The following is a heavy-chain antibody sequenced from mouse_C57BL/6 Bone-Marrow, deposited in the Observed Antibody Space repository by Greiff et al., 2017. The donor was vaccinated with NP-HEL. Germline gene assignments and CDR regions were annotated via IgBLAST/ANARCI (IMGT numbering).Heavy chain of an antibody. J-gene: IGHJ3*01. CDR2: ISSGGSYT. D-gene: IGHD1-1*01. Sequence: EVMLVESGGDLVKPGGSLKLSCAASGFTFSSYGMSWVRQTPDKRLEWVATISSGGSYTYYPDSVKGRFTISRDKAKNTLYLQMSSLKSEDTAMYDCARLYPPAYWGQGTLVTVSA. CDR3: ARLYPPAY. V-gene: IGHV5-6*01. CDR1: GFTFSSYG.